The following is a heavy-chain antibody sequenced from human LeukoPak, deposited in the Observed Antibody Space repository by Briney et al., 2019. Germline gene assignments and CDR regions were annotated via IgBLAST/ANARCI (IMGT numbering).Heavy chain of an antibody. CDR3: ARDHRFAFDY. J-gene: IGHJ4*01. CDR2: IGISSGNT. V-gene: IGHV3-11*06. CDR1: GFTVRNNY. Sequence: PGGSLRLSCAASGFTVRNNYMSWVRQAPGKGLEWISYIGISSGNTKYADSVKGRFTISRDKARNSLYLQMNSLRVEDTAVYYCARDHRFAFDYWGHGTLVTVSS.